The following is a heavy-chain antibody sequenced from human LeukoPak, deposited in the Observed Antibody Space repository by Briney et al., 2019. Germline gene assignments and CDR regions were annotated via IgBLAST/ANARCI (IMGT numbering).Heavy chain of an antibody. CDR1: GFIFSDQY. D-gene: IGHD2-2*01. CDR2: TQNKANSYTL. J-gene: IGHJ3*02. CDR3: VRRRYVAFDI. Sequence: GGSLRLSCAVSGFIFSDQYMDWVRQAPGKGLEWVGRTQNKANSYTLDYAASVRGRFTISRDDSKNSLFLQMNSLKTEDTAVYYCVRRRYVAFDIWGQGTMVTVSS. V-gene: IGHV3-72*01.